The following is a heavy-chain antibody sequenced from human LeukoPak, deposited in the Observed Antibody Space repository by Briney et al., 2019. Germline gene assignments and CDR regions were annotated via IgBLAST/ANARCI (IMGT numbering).Heavy chain of an antibody. D-gene: IGHD4-17*01. J-gene: IGHJ3*02. CDR1: GGTFSSYA. CDR3: ARGRTTVTTIAFDI. Sequence: ASVKVSCKASGGTFSSYAISWVRQAPGQGLEWMGRIIPILGIANYAQKFQGRVTITADESTSTAYMELSSLRSEDTAVYYCARGRTTVTTIAFDIWGQGTMVTVSS. V-gene: IGHV1-69*04. CDR2: IIPILGIA.